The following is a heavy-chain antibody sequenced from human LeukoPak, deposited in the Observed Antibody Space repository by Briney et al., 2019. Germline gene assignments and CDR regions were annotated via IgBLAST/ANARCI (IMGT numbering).Heavy chain of an antibody. CDR2: INHSGST. V-gene: IGHV4-34*01. CDR1: GGSFSGYY. J-gene: IGHJ4*02. Sequence: SETLSLTCAVYGGSFSGYYWSWIRQPPGKGLEWIGEINHSGSTNYNPSLKSRVTISVDTSKNQFSLKLSFVTAADTAVYYCARGRSSRNRPRLDYWGQGTLVTVSS. CDR3: ARGRSSRNRPRLDY. D-gene: IGHD1-14*01.